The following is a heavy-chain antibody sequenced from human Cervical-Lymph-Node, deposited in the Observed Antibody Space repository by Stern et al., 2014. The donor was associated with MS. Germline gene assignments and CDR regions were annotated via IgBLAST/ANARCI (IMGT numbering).Heavy chain of an antibody. Sequence: VQLLESGAEVKKPGASVKISCKASGYTLTSYYMHWVRQAPGQGLEWMGIISPSSGSTSYTQKFQGRLTMTSDTSTGTVYMDLSSLRSEDTAVYYCARDLMIEVANYYHYGMDVWGQGTTVTVSS. CDR1: GYTLTSYY. D-gene: IGHD3-22*01. CDR2: ISPSSGST. V-gene: IGHV1-46*01. J-gene: IGHJ6*02. CDR3: ARDLMIEVANYYHYGMDV.